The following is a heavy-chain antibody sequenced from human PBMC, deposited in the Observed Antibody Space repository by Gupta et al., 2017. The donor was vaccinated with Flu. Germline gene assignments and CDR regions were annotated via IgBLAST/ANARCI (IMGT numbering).Heavy chain of an antibody. CDR2: VYYRGAP. CDR1: GGSSNSISFY. CDR3: AREGSAWPNWLDP. Sequence: LQLQESGPGLVKPSEPLSLTCSVSGGSSNSISFYWGWFRQTPGKGLEWIASVYYRGAPYYNPTLKSRVTISLDTSENQFSLNLYSVTAADTAIYYCAREGSAWPNWLDPWGQGTLVTVSA. D-gene: IGHD6-19*01. J-gene: IGHJ5*02. V-gene: IGHV4-39*07.